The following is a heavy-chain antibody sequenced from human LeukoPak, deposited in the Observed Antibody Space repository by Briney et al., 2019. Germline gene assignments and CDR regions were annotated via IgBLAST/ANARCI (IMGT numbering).Heavy chain of an antibody. CDR3: ARDCSGGSCRV. CDR1: GFTFSSYG. Sequence: GGSLRLSCAASGFTFSSYGMHWVRQAPGKGLEWVAVISYDGSNKYYADSVKGRFTISRDNSKNTLYLQMNSLRAEDTAVYYCARDCSGGSCRVWGQGTLVTVSS. D-gene: IGHD2-15*01. CDR2: ISYDGSNK. J-gene: IGHJ4*02. V-gene: IGHV3-30*03.